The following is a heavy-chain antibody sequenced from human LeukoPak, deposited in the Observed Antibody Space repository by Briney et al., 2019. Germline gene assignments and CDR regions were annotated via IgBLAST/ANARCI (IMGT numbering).Heavy chain of an antibody. J-gene: IGHJ4*02. D-gene: IGHD3-22*01. CDR2: IYYSGST. CDR1: GGSISSSSYY. CDR3: ASPYYDSSGYDGY. Sequence: SETLSLTCTVSGGSISSSSYYWGWIRRPPGKGLEWIGSIYYSGSTYYNPSLKSRVTISVDTSKNQFSLKLSSVTAADTAVYYCASPYYDSSGYDGYWGQGTLVTVSS. V-gene: IGHV4-39*01.